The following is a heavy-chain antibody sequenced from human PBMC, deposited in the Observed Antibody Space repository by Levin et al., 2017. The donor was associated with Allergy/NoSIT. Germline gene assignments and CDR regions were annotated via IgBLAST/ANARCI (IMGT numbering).Heavy chain of an antibody. D-gene: IGHD3-10*01. V-gene: IGHV3-48*02. CDR3: ASDSHYYGSGSYYHQPADFDY. Sequence: SCAASGFTFSSYSMNWVRQAPGKGLEWVSYISSSGSTIYYADSVKGRFTISRDNAKNSLYLQMNSLRDEDTAVYYCASDSHYYGSGSYYHQPADFDYWGQGALVTVSS. J-gene: IGHJ4*02. CDR1: GFTFSSYS. CDR2: ISSSGSTI.